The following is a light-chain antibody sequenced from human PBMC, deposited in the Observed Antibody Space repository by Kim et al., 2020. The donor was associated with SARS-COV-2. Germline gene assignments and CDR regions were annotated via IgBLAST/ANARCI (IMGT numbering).Light chain of an antibody. Sequence: ASPGDRVTITCRASQDIANSLVWYQQRPGKVPQLLIYGASTLQTGIPSRFSGSGSGTEFTLTIGTLRSEDVATYYCQKYNSAPWTFGPGTKVDIK. CDR3: QKYNSAPWT. J-gene: IGKJ1*01. CDR2: GAS. CDR1: QDIANS. V-gene: IGKV1-27*01.